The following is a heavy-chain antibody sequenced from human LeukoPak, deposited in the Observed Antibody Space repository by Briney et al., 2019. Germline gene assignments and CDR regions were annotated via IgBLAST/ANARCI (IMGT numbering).Heavy chain of an antibody. CDR1: GYSFTAYY. V-gene: IGHV1-2*04. D-gene: IGHD3-9*01. Sequence: ASVKVSCKASGYSFTAYYMHWVRQAPGQELEWMGWINPNSGGTNYAQKFQGWVTMTRDTSITTAYMEMSRLRSDDTALYYCARSPHILTGENFDYWGQGTLVTVSS. J-gene: IGHJ4*02. CDR2: INPNSGGT. CDR3: ARSPHILTGENFDY.